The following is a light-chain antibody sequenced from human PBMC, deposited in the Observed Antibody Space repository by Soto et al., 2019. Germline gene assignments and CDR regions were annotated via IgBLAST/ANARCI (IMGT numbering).Light chain of an antibody. CDR2: AAS. CDR1: QSISSY. J-gene: IGKJ1*01. CDR3: QPSYRTPRT. V-gene: IGKV1-39*01. Sequence: DIQMTQSPSSLSASVGDRVTITCRASQSISSYLNWYQQTPGKAPKLLIYAASSLQSGVPSRFSGSGYGTDFTLTISSLQPEDFATYYCQPSYRTPRTFGQGTKVEIK.